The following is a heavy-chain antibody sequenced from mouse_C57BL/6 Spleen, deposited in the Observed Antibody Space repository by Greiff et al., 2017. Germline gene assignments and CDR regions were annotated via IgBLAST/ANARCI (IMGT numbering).Heavy chain of an antibody. CDR2: VYPGDGGT. J-gene: IGHJ3*01. CDR1: GYAFSSSW. V-gene: IGHV1-82*01. Sequence: VQLQQSGPELVKPGASVMISCKASGYAFSSSWMNWVKQRPGKGLEWIGRVYPGDGGTNYNGQFKGKATLTADKSSSTAYMQLSSLTSEDSAVYFCANDCSPAYWGQGTLVTVSA. CDR3: ANDCSPAY.